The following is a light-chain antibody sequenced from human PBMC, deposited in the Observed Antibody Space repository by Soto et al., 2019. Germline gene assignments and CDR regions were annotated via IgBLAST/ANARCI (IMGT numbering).Light chain of an antibody. Sequence: SVLPQPASVSGSPGQSITISCTGTSSDVGSYNLVSWYQQHPGKAPKLMIYEVSKRPSGVSNRFSGSKSGNTASLTISGLQAEDEADYYCCSYAGSSFYVFGNGTKVTVL. CDR2: EVS. V-gene: IGLV2-23*02. CDR1: SSDVGSYNL. CDR3: CSYAGSSFYV. J-gene: IGLJ1*01.